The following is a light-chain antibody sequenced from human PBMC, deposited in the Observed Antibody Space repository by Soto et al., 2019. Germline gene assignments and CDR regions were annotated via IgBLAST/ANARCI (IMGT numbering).Light chain of an antibody. CDR1: YSNIGGNF. CDR2: RND. J-gene: IGLJ3*02. Sequence: QSVLTQPPSASGTPGQRVTISCFGTYSNIGGNFVHWYQQVPGMAPKVLIYRNDQRPSGVPDRLSGSKSGTSASLAISGLRSEDEAEYYCAAWDDRLNGREWVFGGGTKVTVL. V-gene: IGLV1-47*01. CDR3: AAWDDRLNGREWV.